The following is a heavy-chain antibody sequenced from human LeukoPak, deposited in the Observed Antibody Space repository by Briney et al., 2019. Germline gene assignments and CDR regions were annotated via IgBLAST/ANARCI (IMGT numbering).Heavy chain of an antibody. CDR2: IYYSGST. Sequence: SQTLSLTCTVSGGSISSGGYYWSWIRQHPGKGLEWIGYIYYSGSTYYNPSLKSRVTISVDTSKNQFSLKLSSVTAADTAVYYCARGRSRMVRGVPYFDYWGQGTLVTVSS. V-gene: IGHV4-31*03. D-gene: IGHD3-10*01. CDR1: GGSISSGGYY. J-gene: IGHJ4*02. CDR3: ARGRSRMVRGVPYFDY.